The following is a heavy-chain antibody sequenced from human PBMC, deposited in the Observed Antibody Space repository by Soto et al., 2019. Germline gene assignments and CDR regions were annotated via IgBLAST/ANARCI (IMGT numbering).Heavy chain of an antibody. CDR3: ARQIYDSDTGPNFQYYFDS. CDR2: TDPSDSQT. D-gene: IGHD3-22*01. V-gene: IGHV5-10-1*01. J-gene: IGHJ4*02. Sequence: GESLKIACKGSGYSFAGYWITWVRQKPGKGLEWMGRTDPSDSQTYYSPSFRGHVTISVTKSITTVFLQWSSLRASDTAMYYCARQIYDSDTGPNFQYYFDSWGQGTPVTVSS. CDR1: GYSFAGYW.